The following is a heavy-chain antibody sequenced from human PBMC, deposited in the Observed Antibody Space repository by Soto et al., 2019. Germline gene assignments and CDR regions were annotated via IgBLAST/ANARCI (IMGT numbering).Heavy chain of an antibody. CDR3: ARMKSITIFGVVLADYYYYYGMDV. Sequence: ASVKVSCKASGGTFSSYAISWVRQAPGQGLEWMGGIIPIFGTANYAQKFQGRVTITADESTSTAYMELSSLRSEDTAVYYCARMKSITIFGVVLADYYYYYGMDVWGQGTTVTVSS. CDR2: IIPIFGTA. D-gene: IGHD3-3*01. V-gene: IGHV1-69*13. J-gene: IGHJ6*02. CDR1: GGTFSSYA.